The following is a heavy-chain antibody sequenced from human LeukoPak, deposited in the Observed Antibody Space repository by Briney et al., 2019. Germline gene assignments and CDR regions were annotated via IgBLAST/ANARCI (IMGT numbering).Heavy chain of an antibody. Sequence: GGSLRLSCAASGFTFSSYWMHWVRQAPGKGLVWVSRINSDGSSTSCADSVKGRFTISRDNAKNTLYLQMNSLRAEDTAVYYCARDKEYSSSWYGHYFDYWGQGTLVTVSS. CDR3: ARDKEYSSSWYGHYFDY. CDR2: INSDGSST. D-gene: IGHD6-13*01. J-gene: IGHJ4*02. CDR1: GFTFSSYW. V-gene: IGHV3-74*01.